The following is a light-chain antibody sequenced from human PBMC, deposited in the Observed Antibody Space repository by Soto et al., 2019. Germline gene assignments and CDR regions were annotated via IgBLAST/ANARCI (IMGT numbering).Light chain of an antibody. CDR3: QSYDSSLSGSV. V-gene: IGLV1-40*01. CDR2: DNI. Sequence: QPVLTQPPSVSGAPGRRVTISCTGSRSNIGAGYDVHWYQQLPGTAPKLLIYDNIHRPSGIPDRFSGSKSGPSASLAITGLQADDEADYYCQSYDSSLSGSVFGGGTKLTVL. CDR1: RSNIGAGYD. J-gene: IGLJ2*01.